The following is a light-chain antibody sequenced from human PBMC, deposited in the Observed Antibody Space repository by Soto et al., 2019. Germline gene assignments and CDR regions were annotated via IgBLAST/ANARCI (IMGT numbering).Light chain of an antibody. CDR1: KSVSRN. CDR3: QQYNDWPPVT. J-gene: IGKJ4*01. CDR2: GAS. V-gene: IGKV3-15*01. Sequence: EIVMTQSPATLSVSPGERATLSCRASKSVSRNLAWYQQKPGQAPRLLIHGASTRATGIPARFSGSGSGTEFTLSISSLQSEDFAVYFCQQYNDWPPVTFGGGTKVEIK.